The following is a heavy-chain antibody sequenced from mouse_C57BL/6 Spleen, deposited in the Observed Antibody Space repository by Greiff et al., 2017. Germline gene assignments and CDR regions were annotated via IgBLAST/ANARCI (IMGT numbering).Heavy chain of an antibody. Sequence: EVKLQESGPGLVKPSQSLSLTCSVSGYSITSGYFWNWIRQFPGNKLEWMGYISYDGSNNYNPSLKKRLSITRDTSKNQFFLKLNYVTPENTATYYCARDKGDYGWFADWGPGTLVTVSA. D-gene: IGHD2-4*01. CDR2: ISYDGSN. CDR1: GYSITSGYF. CDR3: ARDKGDYGWFAD. V-gene: IGHV3-6*01. J-gene: IGHJ3*01.